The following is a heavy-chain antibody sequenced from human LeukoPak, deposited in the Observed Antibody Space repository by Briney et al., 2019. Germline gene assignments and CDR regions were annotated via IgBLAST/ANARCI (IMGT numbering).Heavy chain of an antibody. J-gene: IGHJ4*02. CDR1: GFTFSDYY. Sequence: PGGSLRLSCAASGFTFSDYYMSWIRRAPGKGLKWVSYISGSSGYTNYADSVKGRFTISRDNAKNSLYLQMNSLRAEDTAVYYCAGMITDYFDYWGQGTLVTVSS. CDR3: AGMITDYFDY. V-gene: IGHV3-11*06. CDR2: ISGSSGYT. D-gene: IGHD3-16*01.